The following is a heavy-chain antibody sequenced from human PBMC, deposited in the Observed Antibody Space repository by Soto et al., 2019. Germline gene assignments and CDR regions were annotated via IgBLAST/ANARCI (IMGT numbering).Heavy chain of an antibody. V-gene: IGHV1-2*02. CDR2: INPNSGDT. CDR1: GYTFTGYY. D-gene: IGHD2-2*01. CDR3: ARDRSSTSEIYYYYYYGMDV. J-gene: IGHJ6*02. Sequence: QVQLVQSGAEVKKPGASVKVSCKASGYTFTGYYIHWVRQAPGQGLEWMGWINPNSGDTKYAQKFQGRVTVTRDTSISTAYMELSRLRSDDTAVYYCARDRSSTSEIYYYYYYGMDVWGQGTTVTVSS.